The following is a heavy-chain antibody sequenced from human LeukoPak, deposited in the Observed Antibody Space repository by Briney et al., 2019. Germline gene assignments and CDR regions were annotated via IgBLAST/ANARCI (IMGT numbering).Heavy chain of an antibody. V-gene: IGHV7-4-1*02. J-gene: IGHJ5*02. CDR2: INTNTGNP. Sequence: ASVKVSCKASGHTFTSYAMNWVRQAPGQGLEWMGWINTNTGNPTYAQGFTGRFVFSLDTSVSTAYLQISSLKAEDTAVYYCARTSPVIVPAAIEGFDPWGQGTLVTVSS. D-gene: IGHD2-2*01. CDR1: GHTFTSYA. CDR3: ARTSPVIVPAAIEGFDP.